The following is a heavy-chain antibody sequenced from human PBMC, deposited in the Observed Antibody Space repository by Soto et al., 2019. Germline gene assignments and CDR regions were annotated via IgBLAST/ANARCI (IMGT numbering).Heavy chain of an antibody. V-gene: IGHV4-34*01. J-gene: IGHJ4*02. CDR2: ISDSGSP. CDR1: GGSFSGFH. CDR3: ARVAYYFNSGRYAI. D-gene: IGHD3-10*01. Sequence: PSETLSLTCAVSGGSFSGFHWSWIRQPPGKGLEWIGEISDSGSPKYNPSLESRVAISLDTSKSQFSLRLSSVTAADTAVYYCARVAYYFNSGRYAIWGKGALVTVSS.